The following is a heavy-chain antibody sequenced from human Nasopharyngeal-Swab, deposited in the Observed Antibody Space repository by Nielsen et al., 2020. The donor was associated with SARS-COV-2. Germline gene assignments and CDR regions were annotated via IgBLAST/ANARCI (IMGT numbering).Heavy chain of an antibody. J-gene: IGHJ5*02. Sequence: QTPALTRAISGDSVSSNTAARSSIRQSPSRGLEWLGRTWYRSKWHYDYAESVKSRITINPETTKNQFYLQLNSVTPEDTAVYYCARGSQGTRWSWGQGTLVTVSS. CDR1: GDSVSSNTAA. V-gene: IGHV6-1*01. CDR2: TWYRSKWHY. CDR3: ARGSQGTRWS. D-gene: IGHD2-15*01.